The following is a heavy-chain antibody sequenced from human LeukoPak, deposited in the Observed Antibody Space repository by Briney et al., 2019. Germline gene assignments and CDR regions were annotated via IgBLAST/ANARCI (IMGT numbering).Heavy chain of an antibody. V-gene: IGHV3-23*01. J-gene: IGHJ5*02. CDR3: AKDIELFMS. CDR1: GFTFMNFA. CDR2: LSHGGTRT. Sequence: PGGSLRLSCAASGFTFMNFAMSWVREAPGKGLEWVSGLSHGGTRTFYAASVKGRFTISRDDSNSTLFLQMDNLRVEDTATYYCAKDIELFMSWGQGALVIVSS. D-gene: IGHD1-26*01.